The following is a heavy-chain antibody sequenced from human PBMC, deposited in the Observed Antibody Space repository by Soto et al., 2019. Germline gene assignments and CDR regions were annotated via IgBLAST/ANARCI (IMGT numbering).Heavy chain of an antibody. CDR3: ARDLNCSSTSCYDANGMDV. D-gene: IGHD2-2*01. Sequence: GASVKVSCKASGYTFTSYAMHWVRQAPGQRLEWMGWINAGNGNTKYSQKFQGRVTITRDTSASTAYMELSSLRSEDTAVYYCARDLNCSSTSCYDANGMDVWGQGTTVTVSS. V-gene: IGHV1-3*01. CDR2: INAGNGNT. CDR1: GYTFTSYA. J-gene: IGHJ6*02.